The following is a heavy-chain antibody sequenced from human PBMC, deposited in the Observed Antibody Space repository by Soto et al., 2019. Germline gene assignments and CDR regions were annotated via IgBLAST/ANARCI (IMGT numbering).Heavy chain of an antibody. D-gene: IGHD1-1*01. CDR3: ASGTWNDEWFEP. V-gene: IGHV4-4*07. Sequence: QVQLQESGPGLMKPSETLSLTCTVAGGSMRGYYWSWIRQPAGKGLEWLWRFYTATGTTNYNPSLKGRVTMSVDASKNQFSLKLNSVTAADTAVYSCASGTWNDEWFEPWGQGTLVAVSS. CDR1: GGSMRGYY. J-gene: IGHJ5*02. CDR2: FYTATGTT.